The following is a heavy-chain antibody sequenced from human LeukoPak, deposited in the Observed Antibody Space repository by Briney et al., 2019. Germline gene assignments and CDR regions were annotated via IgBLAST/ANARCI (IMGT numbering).Heavy chain of an antibody. CDR2: ISAYNGNT. D-gene: IGHD3-3*02. CDR1: GYTFTNYG. CDR3: ARESILVFLEWSTHMPPDYYYMDV. J-gene: IGHJ6*03. V-gene: IGHV1-18*01. Sequence: ASVKVSCKASGYTFTNYGISWVRQAPGQGLEWMGWISAYNGNTNYAQKLQGRVTMTTDTSTSTVYMELRSLRSDDTAVYYCARESILVFLEWSTHMPPDYYYMDVWGKGTTVTVSS.